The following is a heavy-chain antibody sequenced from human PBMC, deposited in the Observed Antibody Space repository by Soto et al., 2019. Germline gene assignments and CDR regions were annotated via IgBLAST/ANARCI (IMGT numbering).Heavy chain of an antibody. CDR3: ARSVYSSSWYDYYYGMDV. Sequence: SETLSLTCTVSGGSISSYYWSWIRQPPGKGLEWIGYIYYSGSTNYNPSLKSRVTISVDTSKNQFSLKLSSVTAADTAVYYCARSVYSSSWYDYYYGMDVWGQGTTVTVSS. CDR2: IYYSGST. D-gene: IGHD6-13*01. CDR1: GGSISSYY. J-gene: IGHJ6*02. V-gene: IGHV4-59*01.